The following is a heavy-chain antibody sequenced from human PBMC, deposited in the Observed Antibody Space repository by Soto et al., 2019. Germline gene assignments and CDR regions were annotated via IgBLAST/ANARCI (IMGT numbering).Heavy chain of an antibody. D-gene: IGHD3-3*01. J-gene: IGHJ4*02. CDR2: IYWDDDK. Sequence: QITLNESGPTQVKPRQTLTLTCTFSGFSLTTSGVGVGWIRQSPGKAPEWLALIYWDDDKRYSPSLKSRLTIPKDTSKTQLVLTMADLDPADTATYYCAHRVLRTVFGLVTTTAIYFDFWGQGTPVAVSS. CDR3: AHRVLRTVFGLVTTTAIYFDF. V-gene: IGHV2-5*02. CDR1: GFSLTTSGVG.